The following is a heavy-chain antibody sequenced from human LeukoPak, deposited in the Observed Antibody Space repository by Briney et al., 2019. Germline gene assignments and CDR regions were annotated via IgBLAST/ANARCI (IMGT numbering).Heavy chain of an antibody. CDR1: GGSISSGGYY. D-gene: IGHD3-3*01. Sequence: SETLSLTCTVSGGSISSGGYYWSWIRQPPGKGLEWIGYIYHSGSTYYNPSLKSRVTISVDRSKNQFSLKLSSVTAADTAVYYCARGSYDFWSTAYYFDYWGQGTLVIVSS. J-gene: IGHJ4*02. CDR3: ARGSYDFWSTAYYFDY. CDR2: IYHSGST. V-gene: IGHV4-30-2*01.